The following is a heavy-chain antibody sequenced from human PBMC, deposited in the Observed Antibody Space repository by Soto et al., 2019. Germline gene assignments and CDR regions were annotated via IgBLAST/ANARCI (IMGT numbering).Heavy chain of an antibody. J-gene: IGHJ4*02. CDR3: ARQGVGLELDF. Sequence: GGSLRLSCAASGFTFNIAAIHWVRQASWKGLEWVGLIRNKANGYATAYAPSVKGRITVSRDDSKNMAFLEMNSLKTEDTAVYYCARQGVGLELDFWGQGTLVTVYS. CDR2: IRNKANGYAT. V-gene: IGHV3-73*01. D-gene: IGHD1-26*01. CDR1: GFTFNIAA.